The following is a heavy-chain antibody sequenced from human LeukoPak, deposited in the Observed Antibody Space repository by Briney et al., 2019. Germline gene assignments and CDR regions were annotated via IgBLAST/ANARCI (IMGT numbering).Heavy chain of an antibody. V-gene: IGHV4-59*12. CDR1: GGSINNYY. CDR3: ARAPPRYYYYYGMDV. Sequence: PSETLSLTCTVSGGSINNYYWSWIRQPPGKGLEWIGYIYYSGSTNYNPSLKSRVTISVDTSKNRFSLKLSSVTAADTAVYYCARAPPRYYYYYGMDVWGQGTTVTVSS. CDR2: IYYSGST. J-gene: IGHJ6*02.